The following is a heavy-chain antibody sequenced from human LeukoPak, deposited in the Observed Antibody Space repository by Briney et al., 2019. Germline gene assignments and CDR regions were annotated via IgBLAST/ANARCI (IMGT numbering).Heavy chain of an antibody. CDR1: GYTLTELS. D-gene: IGHD2-2*01. J-gene: IGHJ6*02. Sequence: ASVKVSCRVSGYTLTELSMHWVRQAPGKGLEWMGGFDPEDGETIYAQKFQGRVTMTEDTSTDTAYMELSSLRSEDTAVYYCAAHCSSTSCYFLIADYGMDVWGQGTMVTVSS. CDR2: FDPEDGET. V-gene: IGHV1-24*01. CDR3: AAHCSSTSCYFLIADYGMDV.